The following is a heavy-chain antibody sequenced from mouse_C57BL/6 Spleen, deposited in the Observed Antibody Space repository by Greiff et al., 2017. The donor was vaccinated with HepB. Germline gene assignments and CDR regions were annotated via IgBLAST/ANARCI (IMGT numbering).Heavy chain of an antibody. CDR1: GYTFTGYW. J-gene: IGHJ3*01. D-gene: IGHD2-2*01. V-gene: IGHV1-9*01. Sequence: QVQLKQSGAELMKPGASVKLSCKATGYTFTGYWIEWVKQRPGHGLEWIGEILPGSGSTNYNEKFKGKATFTADTSSNTAYMQLSSLTTEDSAIYYCASPGGYDEAWFAYWGQGTLVTVSA. CDR2: ILPGSGST. CDR3: ASPGGYDEAWFAY.